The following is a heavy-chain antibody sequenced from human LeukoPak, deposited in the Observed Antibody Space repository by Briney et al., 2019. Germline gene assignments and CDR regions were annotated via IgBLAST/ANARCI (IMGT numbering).Heavy chain of an antibody. V-gene: IGHV3-30*18. D-gene: IGHD6-13*01. CDR1: GFTFSSYG. CDR2: ISYDGSNK. CDR3: AKAAAAGTWGSWYFDL. J-gene: IGHJ2*01. Sequence: PGGSLRLSCAASGFTFSSYGMHWVRQAPGKGLEWVAVISYDGSNKYYADSVKGRFTISRDNSKNTLYLQMNSLRAEDTAVYYCAKAAAAGTWGSWYFDLWGRGTLVTVSS.